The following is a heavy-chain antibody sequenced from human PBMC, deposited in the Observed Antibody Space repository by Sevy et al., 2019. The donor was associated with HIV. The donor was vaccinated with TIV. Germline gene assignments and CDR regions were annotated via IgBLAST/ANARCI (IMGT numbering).Heavy chain of an antibody. V-gene: IGHV4-39*01. J-gene: IGHJ4*02. CDR3: ARMDIAVAGSYTFDY. D-gene: IGHD6-19*01. CDR2: IYYSGST. Sequence: SETLSLTCTVSGGSISSSSYYWGWIRQPPGKGLEWIGSIYYSGSTNYNPSLKSQVTISVDTSKNQFSRKLSSVTAADTAVYYCARMDIAVAGSYTFDYWGQGTLVTVSS. CDR1: GGSISSSSYY.